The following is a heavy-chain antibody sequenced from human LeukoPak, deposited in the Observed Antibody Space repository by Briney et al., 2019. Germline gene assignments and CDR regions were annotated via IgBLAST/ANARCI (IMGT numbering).Heavy chain of an antibody. CDR3: AKDRKDSDIVVVPADDY. CDR2: ISGSGGGT. J-gene: IGHJ4*02. D-gene: IGHD2-2*01. CDR1: GFTFSTYA. Sequence: PGGSPRLSCSASGFTFSTYAMSWVRQAPGKGLEWVSGISGSGGGTYYADSVKGRFTISRDNSKNTLYLQMNSLRAEDSAVYYCAKDRKDSDIVVVPADDYWGQGTLVTVSS. V-gene: IGHV3-23*01.